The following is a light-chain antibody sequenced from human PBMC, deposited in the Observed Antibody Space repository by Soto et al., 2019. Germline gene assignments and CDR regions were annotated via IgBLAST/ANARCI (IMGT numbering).Light chain of an antibody. V-gene: IGKV3-20*01. CDR3: QQYGSSGT. J-gene: IGKJ1*01. CDR2: GAS. Sequence: IVLTQSPGTLSLSPGERATLSCRASQSVGSSYLAWYQQKLGQAPRLLIYGASSRAAGVPDRFSGSGSGTDFTLTISSLQPEDFAVYYCQQYGSSGTFGQGTKVDIK. CDR1: QSVGSSY.